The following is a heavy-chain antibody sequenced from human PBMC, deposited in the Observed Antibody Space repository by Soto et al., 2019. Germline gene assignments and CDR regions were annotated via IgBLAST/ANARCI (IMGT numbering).Heavy chain of an antibody. J-gene: IGHJ6*02. CDR1: GYTFTSYY. CDR3: AREITMVLGVAPPYYYGMDV. D-gene: IGHD3-10*01. CDR2: INPSGGST. V-gene: IGHV1-46*01. Sequence: ASVKVSCKASGYTFTSYYMHWVRQAPGQGLEWMGIINPSGGSTSYAQKFQGRVTMTRDTSTSTVYMELSSLRSEDTAVYYCAREITMVLGVAPPYYYGMDVWGQGTTVTVSS.